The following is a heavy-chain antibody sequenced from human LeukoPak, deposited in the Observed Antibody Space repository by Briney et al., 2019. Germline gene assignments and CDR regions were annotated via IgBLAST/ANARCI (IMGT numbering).Heavy chain of an antibody. CDR1: GYTFTSYD. D-gene: IGHD3-3*01. CDR2: MNPNSGNT. J-gene: IGHJ4*02. V-gene: IGHV1-8*01. CDR3: ARVTYYDFWSGYANYLGY. Sequence: GASVKVSCTASGYTFTSYDINWVRQATGQGLEWMGWMNPNSGNTGYAQKFQGRVAMTRNTSISTAYMEPSSLRSEDTAVYYCARVTYYDFWSGYANYLGYWGQGTLVTVSS.